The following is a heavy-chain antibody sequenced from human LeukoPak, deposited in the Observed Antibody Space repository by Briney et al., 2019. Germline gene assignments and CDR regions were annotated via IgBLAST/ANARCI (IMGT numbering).Heavy chain of an antibody. CDR1: GYTFNNHD. CDR2: MNPNSGNA. V-gene: IGHV1-8*01. J-gene: IGHJ4*02. Sequence: ASVKVSCKASGYTFNNHDINWVRQATGQGLQWVGRMNPNSGNAAYAQNLQGRVTMTWDSSTNTAYLEVAALRSDDTAVYYCAKSSGVYFFDYWGQGTLVTVSS. D-gene: IGHD2-15*01. CDR3: AKSSGVYFFDY.